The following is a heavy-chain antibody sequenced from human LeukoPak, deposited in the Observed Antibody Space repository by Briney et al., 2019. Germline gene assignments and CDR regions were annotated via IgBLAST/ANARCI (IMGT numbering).Heavy chain of an antibody. J-gene: IGHJ3*02. CDR2: INPNSGGT. V-gene: IGHV1-2*02. D-gene: IGHD4-17*01. Sequence: ASVKVSCKASGYTFTGYYMHWVRQAPGQGLEWMGWINPNSGGTNYAQKFQGRVTMTRDTSISTAYMELSRLRSDDTAVYYCAKSWAVTYAFDIWGQGTMVTVSS. CDR3: AKSWAVTYAFDI. CDR1: GYTFTGYY.